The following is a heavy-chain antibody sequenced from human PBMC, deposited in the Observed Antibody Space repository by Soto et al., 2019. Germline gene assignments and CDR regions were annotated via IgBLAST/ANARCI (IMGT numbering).Heavy chain of an antibody. D-gene: IGHD1-26*01. J-gene: IGHJ6*02. Sequence: GGSLRLSCAASGFTFSNAWMNWVRQAPGKGLEWVGRIKSKTDGGTTDYAAPGKGSFTNSRDDSKNTLYLQMNSLKTEDTAVYYCTRGLWEYYYYGMDVWGQGTTVTVSS. V-gene: IGHV3-15*07. CDR3: TRGLWEYYYYGMDV. CDR1: GFTFSNAW. CDR2: IKSKTDGGTT.